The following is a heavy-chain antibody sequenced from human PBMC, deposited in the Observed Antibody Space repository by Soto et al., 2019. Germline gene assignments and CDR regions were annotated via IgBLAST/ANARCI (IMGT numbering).Heavy chain of an antibody. CDR1: GGTFSSYA. J-gene: IGHJ4*02. Sequence: QVQLVQSGAEVKKPGSSVKVSCKASGGTFSSYAISWVRQAPGQGLEWMGGIIPIFGTANYAQKFQGRVTITANKSTSTAYMQLTSLRSEDTAVYYCARHTGYYDSSGNFDYWGQGTLVTVSS. D-gene: IGHD3-22*01. CDR3: ARHTGYYDSSGNFDY. V-gene: IGHV1-69*06. CDR2: IIPIFGTA.